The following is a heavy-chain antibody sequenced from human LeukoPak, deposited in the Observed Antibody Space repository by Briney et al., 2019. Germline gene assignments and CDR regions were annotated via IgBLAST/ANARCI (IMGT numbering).Heavy chain of an antibody. V-gene: IGHV4-30-2*01. J-gene: IGHJ3*02. D-gene: IGHD5-12*01. CDR1: GGSISSGGYS. CDR3: ARGYSGPGGAFDI. CDR2: IYHSGST. Sequence: PSETLSLTCAVSGGSISSGGYSWSWIRQPPGKGLEWMGYIYHSGSTYYNPSLKSRVTISVDRSKNQFSLKLSSVTAADTAVYYCARGYSGPGGAFDIWGQGTMVTVSS.